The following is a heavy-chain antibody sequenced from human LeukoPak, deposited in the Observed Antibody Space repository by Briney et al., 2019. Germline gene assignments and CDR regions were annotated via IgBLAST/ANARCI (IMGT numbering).Heavy chain of an antibody. CDR2: INPNSGGT. J-gene: IGHJ6*03. CDR1: GYGFTGYY. CDR3: AKGTGSCYYFYYMDV. Sequence: ASVKVSCKTSGYGFTGYYIQWVRQAPGQGLEWMGWINPNSGGTNYAQKLGRVTMTRDTSISTAYMELIRLTSDDTAVYYCAKGTGSCYYFYYMDVWGKGTTVTVSS. V-gene: IGHV1-2*02.